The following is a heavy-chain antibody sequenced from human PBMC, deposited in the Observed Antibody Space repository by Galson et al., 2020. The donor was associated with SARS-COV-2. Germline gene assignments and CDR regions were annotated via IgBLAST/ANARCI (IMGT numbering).Heavy chain of an antibody. CDR1: GYTFTSNG. CDR2: NT. J-gene: IGHJ3*02. Sequence: ASVKVSCKASGYTFTSNGISWMRQAPGQGLEWMGWNTNYAQKFQGRVTMTTDTSTTTAYMELRGLRSDDTAVYYCARDLTGNDAFDIWGQGTMVTVSS. CDR3: ARDLTGNDAFDI. V-gene: IGHV1-18*01.